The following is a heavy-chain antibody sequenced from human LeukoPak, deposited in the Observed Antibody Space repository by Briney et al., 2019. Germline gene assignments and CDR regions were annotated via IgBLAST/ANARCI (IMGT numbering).Heavy chain of an antibody. J-gene: IGHJ4*02. CDR1: GFTFSSYG. V-gene: IGHV3-23*01. CDR3: ARRAELSTLDY. Sequence: GGSLRLSCAASGFTFSSYGMSWVRQAPGKGLEWVSAISGSGGSTYYADPVKGRFTISRDNSKNTLYLQMNSLRAEDTAVYYCARRAELSTLDYWGQGTLVTVSS. CDR2: ISGSGGST. D-gene: IGHD3-16*02.